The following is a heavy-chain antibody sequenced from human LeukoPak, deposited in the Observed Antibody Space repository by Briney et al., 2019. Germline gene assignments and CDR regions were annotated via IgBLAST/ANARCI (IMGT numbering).Heavy chain of an antibody. CDR2: IYTSGST. J-gene: IGHJ4*02. CDR1: GGSISSYY. D-gene: IGHD2/OR15-2a*01. V-gene: IGHV4-4*07. Sequence: PSETLSLTCTVSGGSISSYYWSWIRQPAVKGLEWIGRIYTSGSTNYNPSLKSRVTMSVDTSKNQFSLKLSSVTAADTAVYYCAGHHPRNTVDFWGQGTLVTVSS. CDR3: AGHHPRNTVDF.